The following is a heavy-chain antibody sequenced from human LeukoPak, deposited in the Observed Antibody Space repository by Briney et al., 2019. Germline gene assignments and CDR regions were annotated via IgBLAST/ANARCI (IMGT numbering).Heavy chain of an antibody. D-gene: IGHD2-15*01. V-gene: IGHV4-59*01. CDR3: ANYCSGGSCPAA. J-gene: IGHJ5*02. CDR2: IHYSGST. Sequence: SETLSLTCTVSGGSISSYYWGWIRQPPGKGLEWIGYIHYSGSTNYNPSLKSRVTISVDTSKNQFSLKLSSMTAADTALYYCANYCSGGSCPAAWGQGTLVTVSS. CDR1: GGSISSYY.